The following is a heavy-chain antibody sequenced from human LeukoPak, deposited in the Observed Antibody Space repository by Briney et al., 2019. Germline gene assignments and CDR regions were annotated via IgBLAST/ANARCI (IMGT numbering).Heavy chain of an antibody. CDR1: GFTFSSYS. D-gene: IGHD5-24*01. CDR3: ASAGSLEMATIRYSSQNDY. V-gene: IGHV3-21*01. CDR2: IRGDSTEA. J-gene: IGHJ4*02. Sequence: GGSLRLSCEGSGFTFSSYSMIWVRQAPGKGLEWVSSIRGDSTEARHADSLMGRFTISRDNAKKSLYLQMNSLRAEDTAVYYCASAGSLEMATIRYSSQNDYWGQGTLVTVSS.